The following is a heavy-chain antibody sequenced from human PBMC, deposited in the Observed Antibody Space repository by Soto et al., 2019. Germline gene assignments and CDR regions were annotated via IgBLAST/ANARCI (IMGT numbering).Heavy chain of an antibody. J-gene: IGHJ4*02. CDR3: ARDTGDGTFDF. CDR2: IIPIFGTA. CDR1: GGTFISYA. D-gene: IGHD7-27*01. V-gene: IGHV1-69*13. Sequence: SVKVSCKASGGTFISYAISWVRQAPGQGLEWMGGIIPIFGTANYAQKFQGRVTITADESTSTAYMELTSLRSEDTAVYYCARDTGDGTFDFWGQGTLVTVSS.